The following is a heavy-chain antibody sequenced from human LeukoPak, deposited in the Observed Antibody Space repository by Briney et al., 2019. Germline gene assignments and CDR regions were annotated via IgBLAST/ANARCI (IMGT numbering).Heavy chain of an antibody. CDR2: ISSGGNT. Sequence: GGSLRLSCAASGFTVSRNYMSWVRQAPGKGLEWVSVISSGGNTYYTDSVKGRFTISRDNSKNTLYLQMSSLRVEDTAVYYCARNDGGAFDIWGQGTMVTVSS. CDR3: ARNDGGAFDI. CDR1: GFTVSRNY. J-gene: IGHJ3*02. D-gene: IGHD3-16*01. V-gene: IGHV3-53*01.